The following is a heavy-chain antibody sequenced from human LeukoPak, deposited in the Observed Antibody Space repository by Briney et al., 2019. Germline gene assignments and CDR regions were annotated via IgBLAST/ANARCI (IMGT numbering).Heavy chain of an antibody. D-gene: IGHD3-10*01. CDR3: VRDTARGSRSPGVH. J-gene: IGHJ4*02. CDR1: GITFSSYT. V-gene: IGHV3-21*01. Sequence: GGSLRLSCATFGITFSSYTMNWVRQAPGKGLEWVSSISKNSDSIYYADSVKGRFTISGDNAQNLLYLQMNSLRAEDTAFYYCVRDTARGSRSPGVHWGQGTLVTVSS. CDR2: ISKNSDSI.